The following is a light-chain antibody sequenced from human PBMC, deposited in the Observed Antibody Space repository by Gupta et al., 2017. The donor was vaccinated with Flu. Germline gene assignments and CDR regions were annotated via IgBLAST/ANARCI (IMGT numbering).Light chain of an antibody. J-gene: IGLJ2*01. Sequence: QSALTQPASVSGSPGPSITISCTGTSSDVGSYNLVSWYQQHPGKAPKLMIYEGSKRPSGVSNRFSGSKSGNTASLTISGLQAEDEADYFCCSYAGSSPRVVFGGGTKLTVL. V-gene: IGLV2-23*01. CDR1: SSDVGSYNL. CDR2: EGS. CDR3: CSYAGSSPRVV.